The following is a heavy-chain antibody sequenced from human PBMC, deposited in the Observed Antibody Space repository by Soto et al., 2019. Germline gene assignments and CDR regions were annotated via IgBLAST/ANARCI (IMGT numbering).Heavy chain of an antibody. CDR1: GFIFSSYA. CDR2: ITSNGGTT. Sequence: EVQLLESGGGLVQPGGSLRLSCADSGFIFSSYAMTWVRQAPGKGLEWVSAITSNGGTTYYTDSAKGRFTISRDNSKNTLHLQMNSLKAEDTAVYYCAKDHGWLPHSWGHGTMVTVSS. V-gene: IGHV3-23*01. CDR3: AKDHGWLPHS. J-gene: IGHJ5*01. D-gene: IGHD5-12*01.